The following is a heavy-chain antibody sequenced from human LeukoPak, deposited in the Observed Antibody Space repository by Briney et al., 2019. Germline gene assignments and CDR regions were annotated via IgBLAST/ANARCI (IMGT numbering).Heavy chain of an antibody. CDR1: GYTFTSYG. CDR3: ARAERYYGSGSFYWFDP. V-gene: IGHV1-18*04. Sequence: ASVKVSCKASGYTFTSYGISWVRQAPGQGLEWMGWISAYNGNTNYAQKLQGRVTMTTDTSTSTAYMELRSLRSDDTAVYYCARAERYYGSGSFYWFDPWGQGTWSPSPQ. J-gene: IGHJ5*02. CDR2: ISAYNGNT. D-gene: IGHD3-10*01.